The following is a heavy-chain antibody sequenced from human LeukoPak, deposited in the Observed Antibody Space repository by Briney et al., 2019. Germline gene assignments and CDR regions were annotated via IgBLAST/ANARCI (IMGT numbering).Heavy chain of an antibody. CDR2: IIPIFAIA. CDR3: ARQGYYYDRSDAFDI. V-gene: IGHV1-69*04. CDR1: GGTFSSYA. Sequence: ASVKVSCKASGGTFSSYAISWVRQAPGQGLEWMGRIIPIFAIANYAQKFQGRVTINADKSTSTAYKELSSLRSEDTAVYFCARQGYYYDRSDAFDIWGQGTMVTVSS. D-gene: IGHD3-22*01. J-gene: IGHJ3*02.